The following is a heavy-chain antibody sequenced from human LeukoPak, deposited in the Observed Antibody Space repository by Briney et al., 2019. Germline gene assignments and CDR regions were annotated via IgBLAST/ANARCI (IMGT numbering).Heavy chain of an antibody. J-gene: IGHJ5*02. CDR1: GESISGFY. Sequence: PSETLSLTCTVSGESISGFYWTWIRQPPGKGLEWIGYIYYSGSTNYNPSLKSRVTISVDTSKNQFSLKLSTVTAADTAVYYCARVVATIFNWFDPWGQGTLVTVSS. V-gene: IGHV4-59*01. CDR3: ARVVATIFNWFDP. D-gene: IGHD5-12*01. CDR2: IYYSGST.